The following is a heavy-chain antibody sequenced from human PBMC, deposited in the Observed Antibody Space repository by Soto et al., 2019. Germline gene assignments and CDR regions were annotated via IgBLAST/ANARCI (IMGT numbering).Heavy chain of an antibody. V-gene: IGHV4-31*03. CDR3: ARDVGTRGWFDP. CDR1: SGSIFSGGYY. Sequence: QVQLQESGPGLVKPSQTLSLTCTVSSGSIFSGGYYWSWIRQHPGKGLEWVGCIYYSGITYYNPSLKSRVTISVDMSQNQVSLRLSSVTAADTAVYYCARDVGTRGWFDPWGQGTLVTVSS. D-gene: IGHD2-15*01. CDR2: IYYSGIT. J-gene: IGHJ5*02.